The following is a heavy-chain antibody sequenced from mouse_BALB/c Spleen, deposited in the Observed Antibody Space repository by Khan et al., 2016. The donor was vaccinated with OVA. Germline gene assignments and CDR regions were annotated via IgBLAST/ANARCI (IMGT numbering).Heavy chain of an antibody. CDR1: GYTFTSYV. CDR3: VRSLFDYGGAYEGFAY. Sequence: EVQLKQSGPELVKPGASVKMSCKASGYTFTSYVMHWVKQKPRQGLEWIGYISPNSDGSKYNEKFRGKATLTSDKSSSTAYMELSSLTSEDSAVYYCVRSLFDYGGAYEGFAYWGQGTLVTVSA. V-gene: IGHV1S136*01. D-gene: IGHD1-1*01. J-gene: IGHJ3*01. CDR2: ISPNSDGS.